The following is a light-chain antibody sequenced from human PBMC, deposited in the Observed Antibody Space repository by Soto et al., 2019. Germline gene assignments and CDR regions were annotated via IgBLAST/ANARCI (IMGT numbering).Light chain of an antibody. Sequence: HSARTKSPSGSGSPGQSVSISCTGTSSYIGGYNSVCWXQQHPGKVPKVIIYAVTKRPSGGPDRFSGSKSGNTASLTVSALQAEDEAEYYCSSYTDRKNLVFGTGTKVTVL. V-gene: IGLV2-8*01. CDR2: AVT. CDR1: SSYIGGYNS. J-gene: IGLJ1*01. CDR3: SSYTDRKNLV.